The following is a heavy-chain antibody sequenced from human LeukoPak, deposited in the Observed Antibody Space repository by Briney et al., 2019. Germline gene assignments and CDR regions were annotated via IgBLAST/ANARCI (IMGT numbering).Heavy chain of an antibody. Sequence: SETLSLTCAVYGGSFSGYYWSWIRQPPGKGLEWIGEINHSGSTNYNPSLKSRVTISVDTSKNQFSLKLSSVTAADTAVYYCARGPAGSGSYRIGRRSGYFDYWGQGTLVTASS. CDR3: ARGPAGSGSYRIGRRSGYFDY. V-gene: IGHV4-34*01. CDR1: GGSFSGYY. CDR2: INHSGST. J-gene: IGHJ4*02. D-gene: IGHD3-10*01.